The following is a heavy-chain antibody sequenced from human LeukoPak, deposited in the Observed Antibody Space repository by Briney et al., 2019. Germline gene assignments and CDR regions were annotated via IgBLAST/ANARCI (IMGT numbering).Heavy chain of an antibody. CDR1: GFTFSGYS. J-gene: IGHJ4*02. D-gene: IGHD2-15*01. CDR2: ISSGGSYI. CDR3: AREQCAGGTCYQFDY. V-gene: IGHV3-21*01. Sequence: GGSLRLSCAASGFTFSGYSMNWVRQAPGKGLEWVSSISSGGSYIHYADSVKGRFTVSRDDAKNSLYLQKNSLRAEDTAVYYCAREQCAGGTCYQFDYWGQGTLVTVSS.